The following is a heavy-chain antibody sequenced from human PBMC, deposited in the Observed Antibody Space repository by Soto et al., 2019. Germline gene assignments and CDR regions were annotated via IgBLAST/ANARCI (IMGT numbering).Heavy chain of an antibody. D-gene: IGHD3-9*01. V-gene: IGHV3-30-3*01. CDR3: ARDFEGGPGAFDI. Sequence: GGSLRLSCAASGFTFSSYAMHWVRQAPGKGLEWVAVISYDGSNKYYADSVKGRFTISRDNSKNTLNLQMNSLRAEDTAVYYCARDFEGGPGAFDIWGQGTMVTVSS. J-gene: IGHJ3*02. CDR2: ISYDGSNK. CDR1: GFTFSSYA.